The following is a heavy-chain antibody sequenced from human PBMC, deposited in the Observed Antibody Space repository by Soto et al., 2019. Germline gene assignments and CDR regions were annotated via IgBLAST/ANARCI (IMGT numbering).Heavy chain of an antibody. Sequence: VGSLRLSCAASGFTFGSYWMHWVRQAPGKGLVWVSRINSDGSSTNYADSVKGRFTISRDNAKNTLYLQMNSLRAEDTAVYYCVRLYQLLFDYWGQGTLVTVSS. CDR2: INSDGSST. CDR3: VRLYQLLFDY. V-gene: IGHV3-74*01. CDR1: GFTFGSYW. J-gene: IGHJ4*02. D-gene: IGHD2-2*01.